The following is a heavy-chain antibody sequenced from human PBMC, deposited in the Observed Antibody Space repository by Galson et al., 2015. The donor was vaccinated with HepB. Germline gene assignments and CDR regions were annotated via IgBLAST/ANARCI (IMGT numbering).Heavy chain of an antibody. J-gene: IGHJ6*03. CDR3: ARVAYDLDYMDV. Sequence: SLRLSCAASGFSFSSYSMNWVRQAPGKGLEWVSSISSSSSYKYYADSVKGRFTISRDNAKNSLYLQMNSLRAEDTAVYFCARVAYDLDYMDVWGKGTTVTVSS. D-gene: IGHD5-12*01. V-gene: IGHV3-21*01. CDR1: GFSFSSYS. CDR2: ISSSSSYK.